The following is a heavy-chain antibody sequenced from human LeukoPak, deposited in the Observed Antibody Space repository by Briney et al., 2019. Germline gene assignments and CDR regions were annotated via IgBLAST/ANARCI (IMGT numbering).Heavy chain of an antibody. Sequence: ASVKVSCKASGGTFSSYAISWVRQAPGQGLEWMGRIIPIFGIANYAQKFQGRVTITADKSTSTAYMELSSLRSEDTAVYYCARGAGVVVVAAIPERYYYYGMDVWGQGTTVTVSS. CDR3: ARGAGVVVVAAIPERYYYYGMDV. J-gene: IGHJ6*02. V-gene: IGHV1-69*04. D-gene: IGHD2-15*01. CDR1: GGTFSSYA. CDR2: IIPIFGIA.